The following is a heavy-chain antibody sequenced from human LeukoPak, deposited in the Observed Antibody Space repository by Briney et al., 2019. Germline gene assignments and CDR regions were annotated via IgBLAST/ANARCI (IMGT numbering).Heavy chain of an antibody. CDR2: IYYSGCT. D-gene: IGHD3-3*01. CDR3: AREDFWRAGFQSDFDY. CDR1: GGSISSSSYY. Sequence: SETLSLTCTVSGGSISSSSYYWGWIRQPPGKGLEWIGSIYYSGCTYYNPSLKSRVTISVDTSKNQFSLKLSSVTAADTAVYYCAREDFWRAGFQSDFDYWGQGTLVTVSS. J-gene: IGHJ4*02. V-gene: IGHV4-39*07.